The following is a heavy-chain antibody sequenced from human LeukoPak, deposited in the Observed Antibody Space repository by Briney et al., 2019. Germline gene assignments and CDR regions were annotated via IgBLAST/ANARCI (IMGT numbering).Heavy chain of an antibody. CDR2: ISGSRGAI. Sequence: PGGSLRLSCAASGFTFSSYEMNWVRQAPGKGLERVSYISGSRGAIYYADSVKGRFTISKDNAKNSLYLQMNSLRAEDTAVYYCAGGSYGRAIFDYWGQGTLVTVSS. D-gene: IGHD4-17*01. CDR1: GFTFSSYE. V-gene: IGHV3-48*03. J-gene: IGHJ4*02. CDR3: AGGSYGRAIFDY.